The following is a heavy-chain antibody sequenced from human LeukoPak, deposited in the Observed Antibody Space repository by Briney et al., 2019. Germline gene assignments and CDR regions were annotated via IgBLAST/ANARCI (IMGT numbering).Heavy chain of an antibody. Sequence: SVKVSCKASGGTFSSYAISWVRQAPGQGLEWMGRIIPILGIANYAQKFQGRVTITADKSTSTAYMELSSLRSEDTAVYYCARDGGCYDSSGYDYWGQGTLVTVSS. V-gene: IGHV1-69*04. CDR1: GGTFSSYA. J-gene: IGHJ4*02. CDR3: ARDGGCYDSSGYDY. D-gene: IGHD3-22*01. CDR2: IIPILGIA.